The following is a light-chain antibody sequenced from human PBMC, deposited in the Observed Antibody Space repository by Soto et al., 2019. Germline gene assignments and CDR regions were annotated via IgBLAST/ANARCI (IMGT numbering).Light chain of an antibody. CDR3: QQYSTTPWT. V-gene: IGKV4-1*01. CDR1: QSVLYSSRNKDY. CDR2: WAS. Sequence: DIVMTQSPDSLAVSLGERATINCKSSQSVLYSSRNKDYLAWYQQKPGQPPTLLIYWASMRQSGVPDRFSGSGSGTDFTVTISSLQAEDVAVYYCQQYSTTPWTFGQGTRVEIK. J-gene: IGKJ1*01.